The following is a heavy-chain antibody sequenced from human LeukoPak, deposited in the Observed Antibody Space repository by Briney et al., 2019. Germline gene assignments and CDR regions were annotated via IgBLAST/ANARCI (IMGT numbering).Heavy chain of an antibody. Sequence: SETLSLTCTVSGGSINSGEYYWVWIRQPPGKGLEWIGSIYYSGSNSYTPALRRRVTMTVDTSKSQFSLKLSSVTAADTAVYFCARSPHIWFAERGWFDPWGQGTLVTVSS. CDR3: ARSPHIWFAERGWFDP. CDR2: IYYSGSN. CDR1: GGSINSGEYY. D-gene: IGHD3-10*01. J-gene: IGHJ5*02. V-gene: IGHV4-39*07.